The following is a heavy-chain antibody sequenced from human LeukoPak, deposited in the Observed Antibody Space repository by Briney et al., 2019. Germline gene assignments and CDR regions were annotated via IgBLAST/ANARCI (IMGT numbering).Heavy chain of an antibody. CDR2: ISSSSSTI. Sequence: GGSLRLSCAASGFTFSSYSMNWVRQAPGKGLEWGSYISSSSSTIYYADSVKGRFTISRDNAKNSLYLQMNSLRAEDTAVYYCARDHRPGYYYYYYMDVWGKGTTVTVSS. CDR1: GFTFSSYS. CDR3: ARDHRPGYYYYYYMDV. J-gene: IGHJ6*03. V-gene: IGHV3-48*04.